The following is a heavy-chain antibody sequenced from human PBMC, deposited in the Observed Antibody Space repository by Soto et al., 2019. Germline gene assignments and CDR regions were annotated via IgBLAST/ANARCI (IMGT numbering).Heavy chain of an antibody. J-gene: IGHJ4*02. V-gene: IGHV3-48*03. Sequence: GGSLRLSCAASGFTFSSYEMNWVRQAPGKGLEWVSYISSSGSTIYYADSVKGRFTISRDNAKNSLYLQMNSLRAEDTAVYYCARQGDDWTFDYWGQGTLVTVSS. CDR2: ISSSGSTI. CDR3: ARQGDDWTFDY. D-gene: IGHD2-21*01. CDR1: GFTFSSYE.